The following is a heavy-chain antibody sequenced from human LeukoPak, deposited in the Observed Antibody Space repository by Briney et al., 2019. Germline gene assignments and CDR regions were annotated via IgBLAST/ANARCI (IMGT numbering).Heavy chain of an antibody. CDR3: AHTKWVLLAYCGGDCYSPHFDY. Sequence: GGSLRLSCAASGFTFSSSAMSWVRQAPGKGLEWVSTITDSGSSTYYADSVKGRFTSSRDNSGNTLYLEVNSLRAEDTAVYYCAHTKWVLLAYCGGDCYSPHFDYWGQGTLVTVSS. CDR2: ITDSGSST. D-gene: IGHD2-21*02. J-gene: IGHJ4*02. V-gene: IGHV3-23*01. CDR1: GFTFSSSA.